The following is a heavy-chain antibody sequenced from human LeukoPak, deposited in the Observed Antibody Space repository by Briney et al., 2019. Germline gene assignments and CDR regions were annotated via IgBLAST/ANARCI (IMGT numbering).Heavy chain of an antibody. CDR2: IRYDGSNK. CDR1: GFTFSSYG. J-gene: IGHJ4*02. D-gene: IGHD3-10*01. Sequence: GGSLRLSCAASGFTFSSYGMHWVRQAPGKGLEWVAFIRYDGSNKYYADSVKGRFTISRDNSKNTLYLQMNSLRAEDTAVYYCARDLTMVRGVMFYWGQGTLVTVSS. V-gene: IGHV3-30*02. CDR3: ARDLTMVRGVMFY.